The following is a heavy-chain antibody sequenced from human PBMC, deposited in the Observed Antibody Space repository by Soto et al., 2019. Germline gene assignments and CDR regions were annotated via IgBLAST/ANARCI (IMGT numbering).Heavy chain of an antibody. J-gene: IGHJ6*02. V-gene: IGHV4-39*07. Sequence: PSDTLSLTFTVSGGSISSISYYWGWIRQPPGKGLELIGSIYYSGSTYYNPSLKSRVTISVDTSKNQFSLKLSSVTAADTAVYYCARVKDFGPRLGPRMDXWGQVTTVTVS. CDR1: GGSISSISYY. CDR2: IYYSGST. D-gene: IGHD3-10*01. CDR3: ARVKDFGPRLGPRMDX.